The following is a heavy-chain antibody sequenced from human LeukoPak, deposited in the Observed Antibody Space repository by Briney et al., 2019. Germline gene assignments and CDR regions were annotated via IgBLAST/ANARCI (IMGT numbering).Heavy chain of an antibody. J-gene: IGHJ6*03. CDR2: ISYDARSN. D-gene: IGHD3-22*01. Sequence: GRSLRLSCAASGFTFSSYGMHWVRQVPGKGLEWVAVISYDARSNFHVDSVKGRFTISRDNSKNTLYLQMNSLRAEDTAVYYCAKDGGNYDSARNHLMCSYMDVWGIGTTVTVSS. CDR3: AKDGGNYDSARNHLMCSYMDV. V-gene: IGHV3-30*05. CDR1: GFTFSSYG.